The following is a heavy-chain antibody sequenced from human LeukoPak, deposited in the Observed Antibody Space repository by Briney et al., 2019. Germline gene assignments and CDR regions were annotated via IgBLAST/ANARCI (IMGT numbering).Heavy chain of an antibody. CDR3: ARREAAVAGTGVFDY. CDR1: GYSFTSYW. J-gene: IGHJ4*02. V-gene: IGHV5-51*01. D-gene: IGHD6-19*01. Sequence: GESLKISCKGSGYSFTSYWIGWVRQMPGKGLEWMGIIYPGDSDTRYSPSFQGQVTISADKSISTAYLQWSSLKASDTAMYYCARREAAVAGTGVFDYWGQGTLVTVSS. CDR2: IYPGDSDT.